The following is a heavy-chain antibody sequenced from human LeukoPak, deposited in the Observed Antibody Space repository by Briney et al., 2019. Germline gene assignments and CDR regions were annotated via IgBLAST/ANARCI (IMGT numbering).Heavy chain of an antibody. D-gene: IGHD2-2*02. V-gene: IGHV4-59*08. CDR3: ARLGYCSSTSCYTGFIPNYWYFDL. CDR2: IYYSGST. J-gene: IGHJ2*01. CDR1: GGSISSYY. Sequence: PSETLSLTCTVSGGSISSYYWSWIRQPPGKGLEWIGYIYYSGSTNYNPSLKSRVTISVDTSKNQFSLKLSSVTAADTAVYYCARLGYCSSTSCYTGFIPNYWYFDLWGRGTLVTVSS.